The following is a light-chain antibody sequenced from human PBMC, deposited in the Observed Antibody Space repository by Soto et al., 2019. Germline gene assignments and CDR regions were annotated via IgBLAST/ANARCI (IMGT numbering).Light chain of an antibody. CDR2: GAS. CDR3: QQYNTWHRT. Sequence: EIVMTQSPATLAVSPGERATLSCRASQSVSSNLAWYQQKPGQAPRLLMYGASTRATGTPARFNGSGSGTEFTLTISSLQSEDFAIYSCQQYNTWHRTFGQGTKLEIK. CDR1: QSVSSN. J-gene: IGKJ2*01. V-gene: IGKV3D-15*01.